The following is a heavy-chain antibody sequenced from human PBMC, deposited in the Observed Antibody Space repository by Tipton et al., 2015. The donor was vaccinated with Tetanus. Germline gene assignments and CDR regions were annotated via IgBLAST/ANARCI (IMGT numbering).Heavy chain of an antibody. J-gene: IGHJ4*02. Sequence: TLSLTCTVSGASISGGTYFWNWIRHHPVRGLEWLGPIYYTGDTYFNPSLRSRLSLSVDTSRNQFSLNLISVTDADTAVYFCASEDLDHFDYWGQGTRVSVST. V-gene: IGHV4-31*03. CDR1: GASISGGTYF. CDR2: IYYTGDT. CDR3: ASEDLDHFDY.